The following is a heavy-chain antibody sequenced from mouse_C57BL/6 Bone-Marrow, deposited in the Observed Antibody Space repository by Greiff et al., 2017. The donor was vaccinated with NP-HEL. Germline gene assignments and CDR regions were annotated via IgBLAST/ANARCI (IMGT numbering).Heavy chain of an antibody. Sequence: VQLQQSGPELVKPGASVKISCKASGYSFTDYNMNWVKQSTGKSLEWIGIINPNYGTTSYNQKFKGKATLTVDQSSSTAYMQLNSLTSEDSAVYYCARRFITYYSNSGGANDYWGQGTTVTVSS. CDR3: ARRFITYYSNSGGANDY. D-gene: IGHD2-5*01. CDR2: INPNYGTT. V-gene: IGHV1-39*01. J-gene: IGHJ4*01. CDR1: GYSFTDYN.